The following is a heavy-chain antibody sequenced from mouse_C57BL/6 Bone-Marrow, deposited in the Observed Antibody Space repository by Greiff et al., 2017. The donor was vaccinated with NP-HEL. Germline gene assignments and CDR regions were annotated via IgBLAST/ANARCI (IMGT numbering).Heavy chain of an antibody. CDR1: GFTFSSYA. CDR3: ARDKLWVAY. V-gene: IGHV5-4*01. Sequence: EVQGVESGGGLVKPGGSLKLSCAASGFTFSSYAMSWVRQTPEKRLEWVATISDGGSYTYYPDNVKGRFTISRDNAKNNLYLQMSHLKSEDTAMYYCARDKLWVAYWAKGLWSLSLQ. J-gene: IGHJ3*01. D-gene: IGHD1-1*01. CDR2: ISDGGSYT.